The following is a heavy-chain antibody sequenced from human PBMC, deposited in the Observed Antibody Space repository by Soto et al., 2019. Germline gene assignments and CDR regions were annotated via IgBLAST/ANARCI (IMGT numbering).Heavy chain of an antibody. CDR3: ARGGRRSWFDP. CDR1: GGSIGSGTYY. CDR2: IYYSGST. D-gene: IGHD1-26*01. Sequence: SETLSLTCTVSGGSIGSGTYYWSWIRQHPGKGLEWIGCIYYSGSTYYEPSLKSRVTILVDTSKNQFSLNLSSVTAADTAVYYCARGGRRSWFDPWGQGTLVTVSS. V-gene: IGHV4-31*03. J-gene: IGHJ5*02.